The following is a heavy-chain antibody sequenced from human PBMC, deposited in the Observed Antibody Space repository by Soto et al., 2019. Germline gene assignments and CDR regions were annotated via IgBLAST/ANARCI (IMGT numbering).Heavy chain of an antibody. Sequence: PGESLKISCKGSGYSFTSYWISWVRQMPGKGLEWMGRIDPSDSYTNYSPSFQGHVTISADKSISTAYLQWSSLKASDTAMYYCARHVGCSSGSCYPRDAFDIWGQGTMITVSS. D-gene: IGHD2-15*01. J-gene: IGHJ3*02. CDR2: IDPSDSYT. CDR1: GYSFTSYW. CDR3: ARHVGCSSGSCYPRDAFDI. V-gene: IGHV5-10-1*01.